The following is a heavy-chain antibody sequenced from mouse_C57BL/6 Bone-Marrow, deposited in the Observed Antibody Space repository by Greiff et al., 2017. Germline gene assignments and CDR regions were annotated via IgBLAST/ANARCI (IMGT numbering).Heavy chain of an antibody. Sequence: VQLQESGPELVKPGASVKISCKASGYAFSSSWMNWVKQRPGKGLEWIGRIYPGDGDTNYNGTLKGKATLTADKSSSTAYMQLSSLTSEDSAVYFCARGDYDYPFYAMDYWGQGTSVTVAS. CDR2: IYPGDGDT. CDR3: ARGDYDYPFYAMDY. J-gene: IGHJ4*01. D-gene: IGHD2-4*01. CDR1: GYAFSSSW. V-gene: IGHV1-82*01.